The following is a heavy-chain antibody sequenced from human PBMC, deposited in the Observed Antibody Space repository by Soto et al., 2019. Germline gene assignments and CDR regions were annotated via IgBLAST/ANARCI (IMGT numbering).Heavy chain of an antibody. CDR2: ISAYNGNT. CDR1: GYTFTSYG. V-gene: IGHV1-18*04. Sequence: ASVKVSCKASGYTFTSYGISWVRQAPGQGLEWMGWISAYNGNTNYAQKLQGRVTMTTDTSTSTAYMELRSLRSDDTAVYYCVRWTLGGVVTAEKYYFDYWGQGTLVTVSS. CDR3: VRWTLGGVVTAEKYYFDY. J-gene: IGHJ4*02. D-gene: IGHD2-2*01.